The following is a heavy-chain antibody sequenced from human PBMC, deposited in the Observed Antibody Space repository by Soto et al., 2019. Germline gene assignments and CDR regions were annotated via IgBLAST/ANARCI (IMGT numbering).Heavy chain of an antibody. CDR3: AKQARAAGILSYFDY. V-gene: IGHV3-23*01. J-gene: IGHJ4*02. D-gene: IGHD6-13*01. CDR1: GFTFSSYA. Sequence: GGLRLSCAASGFTFSSYAMSWVRQAPGKGLEWVSAISGSGGSTYYADSVKGRFTISRDNSKNTLYLQMNSLRAEDTAVYYCAKQARAAGILSYFDYWGQGTLVTVSS. CDR2: ISGSGGST.